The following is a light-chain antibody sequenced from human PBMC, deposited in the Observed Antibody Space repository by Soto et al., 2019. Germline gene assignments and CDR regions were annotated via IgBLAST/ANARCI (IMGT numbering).Light chain of an antibody. J-gene: IGKJ4*01. CDR1: QTVTSSN. CDR2: RAS. V-gene: IGKV3-20*01. CDR3: QQFGRSPL. Sequence: EIVLTQSPGTLSLSPEERATLSCRASQTVTSSNIAWYQQKPGQAPRLLIYRASTRATDIPDRFSGSGSGTDFTLNISRLEPEDFAVYYCQQFGRSPLFGGGTKVEI.